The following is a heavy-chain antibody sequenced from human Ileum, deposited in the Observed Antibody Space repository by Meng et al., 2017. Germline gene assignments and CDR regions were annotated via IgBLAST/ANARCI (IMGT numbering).Heavy chain of an antibody. J-gene: IGHJ4*02. V-gene: IGHV4-4*02. CDR2: IHHSGRT. Sequence: QGELPGAGSELVKPSGTLSLTCAVSGGSISFGYWWSWVRQPPGQGLEWIGAIHHSGRTNYHPSLKSRVTLSVDNSNNQFSLSLTSVTAADTAVYYCARNGDYSADHWGQGVLVTVSS. CDR1: GGSISFGYW. D-gene: IGHD2-21*01. CDR3: ARNGDYSADH.